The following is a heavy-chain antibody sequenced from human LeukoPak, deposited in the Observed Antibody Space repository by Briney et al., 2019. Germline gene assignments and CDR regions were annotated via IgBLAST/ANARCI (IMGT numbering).Heavy chain of an antibody. D-gene: IGHD5-24*01. Sequence: GGSRRLSFAASGFTFSGSAMTWVGQAQGKGLDGVSSISDNGDSTYYADSVKGRFTISRDNSRDTLYVQMHSLRAEDAAVYYCAKSHSEAQRGYFDYWGQGTLVTVSS. V-gene: IGHV3-23*01. CDR2: ISDNGDST. CDR3: AKSHSEAQRGYFDY. J-gene: IGHJ4*02. CDR1: GFTFSGSA.